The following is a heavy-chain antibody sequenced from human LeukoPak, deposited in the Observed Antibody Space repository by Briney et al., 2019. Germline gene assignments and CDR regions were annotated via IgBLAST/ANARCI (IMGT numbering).Heavy chain of an antibody. J-gene: IGHJ2*01. D-gene: IGHD4-17*01. CDR3: ARHTRGDYVWYFDL. Sequence: SETLSLTCTVSGGSISSGGYYWSWIRQPPGKGLEWIGYIYHSGSTNYNPSLKSRVTISVDTSKNQFSLKLSSVTAADTAVYYCARHTRGDYVWYFDLWGRGTLVTVSS. V-gene: IGHV4-61*08. CDR1: GGSISSGGYY. CDR2: IYHSGST.